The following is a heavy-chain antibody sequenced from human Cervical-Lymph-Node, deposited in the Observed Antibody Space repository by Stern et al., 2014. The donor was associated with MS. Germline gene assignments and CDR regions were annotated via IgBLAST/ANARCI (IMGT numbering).Heavy chain of an antibody. V-gene: IGHV3-21*01. CDR3: ARDFYGDYWYFDL. CDR2: ISSSSSYI. D-gene: IGHD4-17*01. J-gene: IGHJ2*01. CDR1: GFTFSSYS. Sequence: VQLVESGGGLVQPGGSPRLSCAASGFTFSSYSMNWVRQAPGKGLEWVSFISSSSSYIYYADSVKGRFTISRDNAKNSLYLQMNSLRAEDTAVYYCARDFYGDYWYFDLWGRGTLVTVSS.